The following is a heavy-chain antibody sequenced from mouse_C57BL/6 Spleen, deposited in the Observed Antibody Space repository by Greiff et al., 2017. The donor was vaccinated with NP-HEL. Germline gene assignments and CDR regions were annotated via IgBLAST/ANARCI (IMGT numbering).Heavy chain of an antibody. V-gene: IGHV1-69*01. CDR3: ARSAYYREGFDY. Sequence: VQLQQSGAELVMPGASVKLSCKASGYTFTSYWMHWVKQRPGQGLEWIGEIDPSDSYTNYNQKFKGKSTLTVDKSSSTAYMQLSSLTSEDSAVYYCARSAYYREGFDYWGQGTTLTVSS. J-gene: IGHJ2*01. CDR1: GYTFTSYW. D-gene: IGHD2-12*01. CDR2: IDPSDSYT.